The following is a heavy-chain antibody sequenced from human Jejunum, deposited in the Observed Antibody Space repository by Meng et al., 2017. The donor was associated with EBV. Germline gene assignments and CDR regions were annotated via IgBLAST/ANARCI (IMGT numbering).Heavy chain of an antibody. CDR1: GGSISSYY. Sequence: QVQLQESGPGLVKPSETLSLTCTVSGGSISSYYWSWIRQPPGKGLEWIGYISYTGRVNYNPSLKSRVTISIDTSRNQFSLRLTSVTAADTAVYYCAGGKVTFDYWGQGTLVTVSS. CDR2: ISYTGRV. V-gene: IGHV4-59*01. D-gene: IGHD2-21*02. J-gene: IGHJ4*02. CDR3: AGGKVTFDY.